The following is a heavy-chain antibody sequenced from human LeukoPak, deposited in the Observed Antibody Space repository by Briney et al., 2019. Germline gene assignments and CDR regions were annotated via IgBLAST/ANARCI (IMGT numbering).Heavy chain of an antibody. D-gene: IGHD3-9*01. CDR1: GFTFDDYG. Sequence: GGSLRLSCAASGFTFDDYGMSWVRQAPGKGLEWVSGINWNGGSTGYADSVKGRFTISRDNAKNSLYLQMNSLRAEDTAVYYCAKPTNLFDWLSPFDYWGQGTLVTVSS. V-gene: IGHV3-20*04. J-gene: IGHJ4*02. CDR2: INWNGGST. CDR3: AKPTNLFDWLSPFDY.